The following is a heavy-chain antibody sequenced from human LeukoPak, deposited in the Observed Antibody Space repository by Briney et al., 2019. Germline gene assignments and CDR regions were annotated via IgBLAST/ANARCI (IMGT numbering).Heavy chain of an antibody. V-gene: IGHV3-21*01. D-gene: IGHD3-9*01. CDR3: ARVLRDYYFDF. CDR1: GFSFSGYN. CDR2: ITSSSAYI. Sequence: GGSLRHSCAASGFSFSGYNMNWVRQAPGKGLEWVSSITSSSAYIYHADSVKGRFTISRDNAKNSLYPQMNSLRAEDTAVYYCARVLRDYYFDFWGQGTLVTVSS. J-gene: IGHJ4*02.